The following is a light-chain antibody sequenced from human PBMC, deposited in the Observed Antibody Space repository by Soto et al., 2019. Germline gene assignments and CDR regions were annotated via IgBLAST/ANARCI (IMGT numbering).Light chain of an antibody. Sequence: IQMTQSPSTLSASVGDRVTITCRASQNINGWLAWYQQKPGKAPKLPIYDASSLGSGVPSRFSGSGFGTDFTLTISSLQPDDFATYYCQQYNHYCAFGQGTTVEIE. J-gene: IGKJ1*01. CDR3: QQYNHYCA. CDR2: DAS. CDR1: QNINGW. V-gene: IGKV1-5*01.